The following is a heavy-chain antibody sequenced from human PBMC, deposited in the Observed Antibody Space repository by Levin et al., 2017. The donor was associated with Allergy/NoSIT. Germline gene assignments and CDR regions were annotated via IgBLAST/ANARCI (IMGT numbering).Heavy chain of an antibody. D-gene: IGHD3/OR15-3a*01. CDR2: IYYSGST. Sequence: GSLRLSCTVSGGSMSSYYWSWIRQPPGKGLEWIGYIYYSGSTTYNPSLRSRLTISVDMSKNQFSLKLISVTAADTAVYYGARGTWHFDYWGQGTLVTVSS. CDR1: GGSMSSYY. J-gene: IGHJ4*02. CDR3: ARGTWHFDY. V-gene: IGHV4-59*12.